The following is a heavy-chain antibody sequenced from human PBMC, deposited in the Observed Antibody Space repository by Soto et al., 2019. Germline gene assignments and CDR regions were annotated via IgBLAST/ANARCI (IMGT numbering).Heavy chain of an antibody. J-gene: IGHJ2*01. CDR2: IIPIFGTA. CDR3: ASPPGTSGGVIGYWYFDL. D-gene: IGHD3-16*02. Sequence: SVKVSCKASGGTFSSYAISWVRQAPGQGLEWMGGIIPIFGTANYAQKFQGRVTITADKSTSTAYMELSSLRSEDTAVYYCASPPGTSGGVIGYWYFDLWGRGTLVTVSS. CDR1: GGTFSSYA. V-gene: IGHV1-69*06.